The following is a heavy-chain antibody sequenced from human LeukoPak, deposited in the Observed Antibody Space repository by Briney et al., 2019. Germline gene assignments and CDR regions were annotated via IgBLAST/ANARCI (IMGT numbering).Heavy chain of an antibody. J-gene: IGHJ4*02. V-gene: IGHV3-48*02. CDR1: GFTFSTYN. D-gene: IGHD4-17*01. CDR3: ARDTTAWVY. Sequence: GSLRLSCAASGFTFSTYNMNWVRQAPGKGLEWVSYISSSSGNIKYADSVKGRFTISRDNANNSLYLQMNSLRDEDTAVYYCARDTTAWVYWGQGTLVTVSS. CDR2: ISSSSGNI.